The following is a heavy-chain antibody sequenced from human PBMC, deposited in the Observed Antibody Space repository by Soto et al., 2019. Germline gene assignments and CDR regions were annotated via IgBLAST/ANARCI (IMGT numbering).Heavy chain of an antibody. J-gene: IGHJ4*02. CDR2: LSPSYPYT. CDR1: GFDFSTFG. D-gene: IGHD3-3*01. CDR3: ARRPGNFWIGYPEAFDY. Sequence: GGSLRLSCAASGFDFSTFGMNWVRQAPGKGLEWVSFLSPSYPYTSYADSVKGRFTISGDNAKNSVSLQMNSLRADDTGVYYCARRPGNFWIGYPEAFDYWGPGTLVTVSS. V-gene: IGHV3-21*03.